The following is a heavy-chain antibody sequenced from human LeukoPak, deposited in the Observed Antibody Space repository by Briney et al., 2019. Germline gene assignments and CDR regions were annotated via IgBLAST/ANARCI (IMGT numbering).Heavy chain of an antibody. V-gene: IGHV3-9*01. CDR2: ISWNSGSI. CDR1: GFTFDDYA. D-gene: IGHD6-19*01. CDR3: AKGFGSIAVAGTGDY. J-gene: IGHJ4*02. Sequence: PGGSLRLSCAASGFTFDDYAMHWVRQAPGKGLEWVSGISWNSGSIGYADSVKGRFTISRDNAKNSLYLQMNSLRAEDTALYYCAKGFGSIAVAGTGDYWGQGTLVTVSS.